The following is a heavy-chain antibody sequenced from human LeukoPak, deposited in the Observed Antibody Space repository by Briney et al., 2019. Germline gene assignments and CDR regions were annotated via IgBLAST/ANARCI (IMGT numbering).Heavy chain of an antibody. V-gene: IGHV1-69*06. J-gene: IGHJ4*02. CDR2: IIAIFGTA. D-gene: IGHD3-10*01. CDR3: ARVWFYYGSGSRGAYYFDY. Sequence: ASVKVSCKASGGTFSSYAISWVRQAPGQGLEWMGGIIAIFGTANYAQKFQGRVTITADKSTSTAHMELSSLRSEDTAVYYCARVWFYYGSGSRGAYYFDYWGQGTLVTVSS. CDR1: GGTFSSYA.